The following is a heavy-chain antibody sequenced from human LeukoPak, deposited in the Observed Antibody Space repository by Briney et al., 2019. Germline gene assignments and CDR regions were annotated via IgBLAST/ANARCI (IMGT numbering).Heavy chain of an antibody. CDR2: INWNGGST. Sequence: PGGSLRLSCKASGLKFDDYGMSGVRDVPGKGLEWVSGINWNGGSTDYAHSVKGRFNISRNNAKNSLYLHMNSLRAEDAAFYYCARDLSFSLFDYWGQGTLVTVS. D-gene: IGHD2/OR15-2a*01. CDR3: ARDLSFSLFDY. J-gene: IGHJ4*02. V-gene: IGHV3-20*04. CDR1: GLKFDDYG.